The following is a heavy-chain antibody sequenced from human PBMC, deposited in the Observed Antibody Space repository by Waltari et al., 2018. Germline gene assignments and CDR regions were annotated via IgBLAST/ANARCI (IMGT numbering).Heavy chain of an antibody. J-gene: IGHJ4*02. D-gene: IGHD3-3*01. CDR2: INHSGST. CDR1: GGSFSGYY. V-gene: IGHV4-34*01. Sequence: QVQLQQWGAGLLKPSETLSLTCAVYGGSFSGYYWSWIRQPPGKGLEWIWEINHSGSTNYNPSLKSRVTISVDTSKNQFSLKLSSVTAADTAVYYCARTRLRFLEWLYFDYWGQGTLVTVSS. CDR3: ARTRLRFLEWLYFDY.